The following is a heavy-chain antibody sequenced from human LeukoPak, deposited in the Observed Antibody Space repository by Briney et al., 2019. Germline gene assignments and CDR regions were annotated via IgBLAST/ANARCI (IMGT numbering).Heavy chain of an antibody. D-gene: IGHD3-22*01. CDR3: TRAPSEIGGYYPEYFRH. J-gene: IGHJ1*01. CDR1: GFTFSMYL. CDR2: IKSDGST. V-gene: IGHV3-74*01. Sequence: GGSLRLSCAASGFTFSMYLMHWVRHAPGKGLVWVSRIKSDGSTNYADSVKGRFTISRDNAKNTVPLQMNSLRPEDTGVYYCTRAPSEIGGYYPEYFRHWGQGTLVTVSS.